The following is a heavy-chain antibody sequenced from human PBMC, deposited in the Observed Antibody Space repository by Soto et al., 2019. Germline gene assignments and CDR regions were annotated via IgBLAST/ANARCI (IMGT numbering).Heavy chain of an antibody. J-gene: IGHJ3*02. CDR3: AKDKFRAFDI. Sequence: EVQLLESGGGLVQPGGSLRLSCAASGFTFSTSAMSWVHQAPGKGLEWVSAISSNSGSAHYADSVKGRFTISRDNSKSTLSLQMNSLRAEDTAVYFCAKDKFRAFDIWGQGTMVIVSS. CDR2: ISSNSGSA. CDR1: GFTFSTSA. V-gene: IGHV3-23*01.